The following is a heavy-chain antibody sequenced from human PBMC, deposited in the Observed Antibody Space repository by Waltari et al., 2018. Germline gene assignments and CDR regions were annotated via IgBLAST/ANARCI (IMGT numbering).Heavy chain of an antibody. CDR3: ARGVYAIGYRDAYYYYYMDV. J-gene: IGHJ6*03. V-gene: IGHV1-69*10. CDR1: GGTFSSYA. D-gene: IGHD2-8*01. CDR2: IIPILGIA. Sequence: QVQLVQSGAEVKKPGSSVKVSCKASGGTFSSYAISWVRQAPGQGLEWMGGIIPILGIANYAQKFQGRVTITADKSTSTAYMELSSLRSEDTAVYYCARGVYAIGYRDAYYYYYMDVWGKGTTVTVSS.